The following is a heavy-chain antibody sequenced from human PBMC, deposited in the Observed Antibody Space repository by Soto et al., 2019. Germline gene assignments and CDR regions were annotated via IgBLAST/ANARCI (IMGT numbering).Heavy chain of an antibody. CDR1: GGSIRSGGHY. D-gene: IGHD2-15*01. CDR2: IYYSGRT. V-gene: IGHV4-31*03. J-gene: IGHJ4*02. CDR3: VVGLEDVVGGQLDY. Sequence: QMQLQESGPGLMKPSQTLSLTCTVSGGSIRSGGHYWTWIRQLPGQGLEWIGYIYYSGRTYYSPSLQSRLTISVDTSQNQFSLRLTSVTAADTAVYYCVVGLEDVVGGQLDYWGQGALVTVSS.